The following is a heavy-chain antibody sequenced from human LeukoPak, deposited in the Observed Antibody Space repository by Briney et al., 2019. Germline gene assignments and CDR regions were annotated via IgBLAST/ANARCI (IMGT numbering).Heavy chain of an antibody. J-gene: IGHJ5*02. V-gene: IGHV4-34*01. Sequence: NPSETLSLTCAVYGGSFSGYYWSWIRQPPGKGLEWIGEINHSGSTNYNPSLKSRVTISVDTSKNQFSLKLSSVTAADTAVYYCARCPGLRGPAASFDPWAREPWSPSPQ. D-gene: IGHD2-2*01. CDR1: GGSFSGYY. CDR3: ARCPGLRGPAASFDP. CDR2: INHSGST.